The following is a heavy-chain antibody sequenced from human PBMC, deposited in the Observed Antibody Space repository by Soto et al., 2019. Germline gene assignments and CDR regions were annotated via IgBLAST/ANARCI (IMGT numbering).Heavy chain of an antibody. Sequence: QVTLKESGPVLVKPTETLTLTCTVSGFSLSNARMGVSWIRQPPGKALEWLAHIFSNDEKSYSTSLKSRLTISKDTSKSQVVLTMTNMDPVDTATYYCARITQYYDSSGYYYPGPPFDYWGQGTLVTVSS. J-gene: IGHJ4*02. CDR2: IFSNDEK. D-gene: IGHD3-22*01. V-gene: IGHV2-26*01. CDR3: ARITQYYDSSGYYYPGPPFDY. CDR1: GFSLSNARMG.